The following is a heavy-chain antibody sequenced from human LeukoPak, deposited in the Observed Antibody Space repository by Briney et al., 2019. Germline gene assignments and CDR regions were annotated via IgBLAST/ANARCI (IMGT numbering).Heavy chain of an antibody. CDR1: GFSFNNDW. CDR2: INQDGSEK. Sequence: GGSLRLSCATSGFSFNNDWMDWVRQAPGKGLEWVANINQDGSEKNCLDSVKGRFTISRDNAQNSLYLQMNGLRVEDTAVYYCTRRLDEWGQGTLVTVS. CDR3: TRRLDE. D-gene: IGHD3-16*01. V-gene: IGHV3-7*01. J-gene: IGHJ4*02.